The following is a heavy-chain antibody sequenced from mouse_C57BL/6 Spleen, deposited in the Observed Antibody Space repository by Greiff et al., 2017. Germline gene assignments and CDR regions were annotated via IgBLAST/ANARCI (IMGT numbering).Heavy chain of an antibody. V-gene: IGHV10-1*01. CDR2: KRSKSKNYAT. CDR1: GFSFNTYA. J-gene: IGHJ2*01. Sequence: DVHLVESGGGLVQPKGSLNLSCAVSGFSFNTYAMNCFLRASGKGLQGCARKRSKSKNYATYYADSVKDRFTITREDSESMLYLQMNNLKTEDTAMYHCVRNCDFDDWGQGTTLTVSS. CDR3: VRNCDFDD. D-gene: IGHD4-1*01.